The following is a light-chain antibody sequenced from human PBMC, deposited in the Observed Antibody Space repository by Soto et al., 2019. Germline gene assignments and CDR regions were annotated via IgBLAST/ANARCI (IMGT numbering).Light chain of an antibody. Sequence: EIVLTQSPATLSLSPGERATLSCRASQSVSSYLAWYQQKPGQATRLLIYDASSRDTGIPARYSGSGSGTDFTLTISSLDREDYAVYYCQQRSNWPPLFSFGPGTKVDIK. J-gene: IGKJ3*01. CDR1: QSVSSY. CDR3: QQRSNWPPLFS. CDR2: DAS. V-gene: IGKV3-11*01.